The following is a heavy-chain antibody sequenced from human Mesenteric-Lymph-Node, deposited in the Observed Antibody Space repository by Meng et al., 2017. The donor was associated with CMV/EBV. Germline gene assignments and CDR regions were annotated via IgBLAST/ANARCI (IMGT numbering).Heavy chain of an antibody. J-gene: IGHJ6*02. Sequence: GGSLRLSCAASGFTFSSYSMNWVRQAPGKGLEWVSSISGSGSYMFYADSVKGRFTISRDNGKNSLYLEMNGLRAEDTAVYFCARDRRGTYNYYAMDIWGRGTTVTVSS. CDR1: GFTFSSYS. V-gene: IGHV3-21*01. CDR3: ARDRRGTYNYYAMDI. D-gene: IGHD1-14*01. CDR2: ISGSGSYM.